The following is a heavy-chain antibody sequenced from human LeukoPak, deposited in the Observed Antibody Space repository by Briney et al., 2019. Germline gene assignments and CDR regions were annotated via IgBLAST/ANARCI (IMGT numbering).Heavy chain of an antibody. J-gene: IGHJ4*02. CDR2: ISGSGSST. V-gene: IGHV3-23*01. CDR1: GFTFSRYP. Sequence: GGSLRLFCVASGFTFSRYPMSWVRQAPGKGLEWVSAISGSGSSTYTHYADSAKGRFTISRDNFKNTLYLQMDSLRGEDTAVYYCAKRYIGNYYFDLWGQGTLVTVSS. CDR3: AKRYIGNYYFDL. D-gene: IGHD3-16*02.